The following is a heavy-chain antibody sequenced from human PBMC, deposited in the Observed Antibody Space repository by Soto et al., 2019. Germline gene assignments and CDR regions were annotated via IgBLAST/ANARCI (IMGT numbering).Heavy chain of an antibody. J-gene: IGHJ6*02. CDR1: GGSISSGGYS. V-gene: IGHV4-30-2*01. Sequence: SETLSLTCAVSGGSISSGGYSWSWIRQPPGKGLEWIGYMYHSGSTYYNPSLKSRVTISIDRSKNQFSLKLSSVTAADTAVYYCARVVVSAAIAGDYGMDVWGQGTTVTVSS. CDR2: MYHSGST. CDR3: ARVVVSAAIAGDYGMDV. D-gene: IGHD2-2*01.